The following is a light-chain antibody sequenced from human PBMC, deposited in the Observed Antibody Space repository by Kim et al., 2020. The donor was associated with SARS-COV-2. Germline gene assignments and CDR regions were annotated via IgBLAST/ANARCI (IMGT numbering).Light chain of an antibody. CDR3: QQYNKWPLT. J-gene: IGKJ4*01. CDR2: GAS. CDR1: QSVSRN. V-gene: IGKV3D-15*01. Sequence: VSPGERAPPPCRASQSVSRNLAWYQHKPGQAPRLLIHGASTRATGIPARFSGSGSGTEFTFTISSLQSEDFAVYYCQQYNKWPLTFGGGTKVDIK.